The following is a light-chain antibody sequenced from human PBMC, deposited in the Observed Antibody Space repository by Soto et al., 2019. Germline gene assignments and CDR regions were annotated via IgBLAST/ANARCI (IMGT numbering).Light chain of an antibody. CDR2: GAS. V-gene: IGKV1-9*01. Sequence: IQLTQSPSSLSASVGYSFTITCRASQDITSYLAWYQQKPGKAPNLLIYGASTLQSGVPSRLSGSGSGTEFTLTITSMQPDDFATYYCQQYNSKSTFGHGTKVDI. CDR1: QDITSY. J-gene: IGKJ1*01. CDR3: QQYNSKST.